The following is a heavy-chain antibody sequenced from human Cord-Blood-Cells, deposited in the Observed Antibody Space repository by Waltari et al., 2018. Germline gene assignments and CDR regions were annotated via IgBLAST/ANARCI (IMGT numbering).Heavy chain of an antibody. CDR1: GYSIGSGYY. Sequence: QLQLQESGPGLLQPSETLSLTCTVSGYSIGSGYYWGWIRHPPGKGREWIGSIYHSGSTYYNPSLKSRVTISVDTSKNQFSRKLSSVTAADTAVYYCARGRVYDIVVVPAAKGAFDIWGQGTMVTVSS. CDR2: IYHSGST. V-gene: IGHV4-38-2*02. D-gene: IGHD2-2*01. CDR3: ARGRVYDIVVVPAAKGAFDI. J-gene: IGHJ3*02.